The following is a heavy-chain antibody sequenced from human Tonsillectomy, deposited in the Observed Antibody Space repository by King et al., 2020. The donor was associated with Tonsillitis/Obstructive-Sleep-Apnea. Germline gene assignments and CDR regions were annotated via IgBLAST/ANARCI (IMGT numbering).Heavy chain of an antibody. Sequence: VQLVESGGGVVQPGRSLRLSCAASGFTFSSYAMHWVRQAPGKGLEWVAVISYDGSNKYYADSVKGRFTISRDNSKNTLYLQMNSLRAEDTAVYYCARVDELGPDYWGQGTLVTVSS. J-gene: IGHJ4*02. D-gene: IGHD7-27*01. CDR1: GFTFSSYA. CDR2: ISYDGSNK. V-gene: IGHV3-30*01. CDR3: ARVDELGPDY.